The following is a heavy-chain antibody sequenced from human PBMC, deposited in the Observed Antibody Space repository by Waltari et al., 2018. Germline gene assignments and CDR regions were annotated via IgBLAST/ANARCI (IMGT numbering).Heavy chain of an antibody. CDR2: IRHDGDAK. D-gene: IGHD3-16*01. J-gene: IGHJ5*02. Sequence: DVQLVESGGGSVQPGGSLRLSCVASNFTFSRYWMSWVRQGPGKGLEGVGNIRHDGDAKDHVDTVKGRFTISRDNAKNSLFLQMNSLKAEDTAVYYCARGGSYINSWGQGTRVTVSS. V-gene: IGHV3-7*04. CDR1: NFTFSRYW. CDR3: ARGGSYINS.